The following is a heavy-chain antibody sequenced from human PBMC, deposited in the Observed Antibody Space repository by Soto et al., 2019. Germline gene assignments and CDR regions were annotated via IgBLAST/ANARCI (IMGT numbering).Heavy chain of an antibody. CDR2: ISYDGSNK. J-gene: IGHJ6*02. CDR1: GFTFSSYG. D-gene: IGHD3-3*01. V-gene: IGHV3-30*18. CDR3: AKVPRSTYYDFWSGYYASLGDYYYGMDV. Sequence: GGSLRLSCAASGFTFSSYGMHWVRQAPGKGLEWVAVISYDGSNKYYADSVKGRFTISRDNSKNTLYLQMNSLRAEDTAVYYSAKVPRSTYYDFWSGYYASLGDYYYGMDVWGQGTTVTVSS.